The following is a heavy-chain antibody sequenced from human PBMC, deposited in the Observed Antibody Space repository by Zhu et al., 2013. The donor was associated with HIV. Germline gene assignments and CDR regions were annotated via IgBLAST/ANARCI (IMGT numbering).Heavy chain of an antibody. CDR1: GYTFTSYY. D-gene: IGHD2-2*01. CDR3: ARDLSRAVSSTTTGAFDI. Sequence: QVQLVQSGAEVKKPGASVKVSCKASGYTFTSYYMHWVRQAPGQGLEWMGIINPSGGSTSYAQKFQGRVTMTRDTSTSTVYMELSSLRSEDTAVYYCARDLSRAVSSTTTGAFDIWGQGTMVTVSS. CDR2: INPSGGST. J-gene: IGHJ3*02. V-gene: IGHV1-46*01.